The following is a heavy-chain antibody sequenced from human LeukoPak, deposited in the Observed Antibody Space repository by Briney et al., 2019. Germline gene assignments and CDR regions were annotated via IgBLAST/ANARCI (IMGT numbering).Heavy chain of an antibody. CDR2: IWYDGSNK. D-gene: IGHD4/OR15-4a*01. V-gene: IGHV3-33*06. J-gene: IGHJ4*02. Sequence: PGGSLRLSCAVSGLTFSSYTMNWVRQAPGKGLEWVAVIWYDGSNKYYADSVKGRFTISRDNSKNTLYLQMNSLRAEDTAVYYCAEDIAYGGNHFDYWGQGTLVTVSS. CDR3: AEDIAYGGNHFDY. CDR1: GLTFSSYT.